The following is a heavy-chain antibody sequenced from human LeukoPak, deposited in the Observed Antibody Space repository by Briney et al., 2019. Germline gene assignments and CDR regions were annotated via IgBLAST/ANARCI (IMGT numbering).Heavy chain of an antibody. CDR3: AKDARRTSGWYFFDY. CDR1: GFXFSSQA. V-gene: IGHV3-23*01. CDR2: ISDSGSIT. J-gene: IGHJ4*02. D-gene: IGHD6-19*01. Sequence: PGGSLRLSCAASGFXFSSQAIGWVRQAPGKGLEWVSVISDSGSITYYADSVKGRFTISRDNSKNTLFLQMNSLRAEDTAVYYCAKDARRTSGWYFFDYWGQGTLVTVSS.